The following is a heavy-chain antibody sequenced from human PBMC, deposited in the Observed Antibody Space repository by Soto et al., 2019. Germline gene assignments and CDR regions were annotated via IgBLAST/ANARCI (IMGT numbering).Heavy chain of an antibody. CDR2: MYYNGNI. D-gene: IGHD3-16*01. CDR3: ASGGNWFDP. J-gene: IGHJ5*02. Sequence: SETLSLTCNVSGGSISNYYWTWVRQSPEKGLEWIGYMYYNGNINYNPSLKSRVTISIDSSKNQFSLTLKSVTAADTAVYYCASGGNWFDPWGQGVLVTVSS. CDR1: GGSISNYY. V-gene: IGHV4-59*01.